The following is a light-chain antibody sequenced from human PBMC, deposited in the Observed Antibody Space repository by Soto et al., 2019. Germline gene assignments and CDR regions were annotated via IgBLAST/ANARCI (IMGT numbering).Light chain of an antibody. Sequence: EIVMTQSPATLSVSPGERATLSCRASQSVSSNLGWYQQKPGQVPRLLIYGASTRATGIPARFSGSGSGTEFTLTISSLQSEDFAVYYCQQYNNLPFTFGPGTKVDIK. J-gene: IGKJ3*01. CDR2: GAS. V-gene: IGKV3D-15*01. CDR3: QQYNNLPFT. CDR1: QSVSSN.